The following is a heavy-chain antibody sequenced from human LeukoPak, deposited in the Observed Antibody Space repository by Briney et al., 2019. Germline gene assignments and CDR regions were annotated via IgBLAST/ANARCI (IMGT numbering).Heavy chain of an antibody. V-gene: IGHV3-33*01. D-gene: IGHD6-13*01. CDR1: GFTFSSYG. Sequence: GGSLRLSCAASGFTFSSYGMHWVRQAPGKGLDGVAVICYDGSNKYYADSVKGRFTISRDTSKNTLYLQMNSLRAEDTAVYYCARVKQQLVGSGWFDPWGQGTLVTVSS. CDR2: ICYDGSNK. CDR3: ARVKQQLVGSGWFDP. J-gene: IGHJ5*02.